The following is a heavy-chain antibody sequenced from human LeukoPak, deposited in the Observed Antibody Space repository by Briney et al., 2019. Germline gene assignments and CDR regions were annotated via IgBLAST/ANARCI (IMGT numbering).Heavy chain of an antibody. CDR1: GYTFTGYY. CDR2: INPNSGGT. J-gene: IGHJ6*03. CDR3: ARVGPYCGGDCSPPYYYYYYMDV. D-gene: IGHD2-21*02. V-gene: IGHV1-2*02. Sequence: ASVKVSCKASGYTFTGYYMHWVRQAPGQGLEWMGWINPNSGGTNYAQKFQGRVTMTRDTSISTAYMELSRLRSDDTAVYYCARVGPYCGGDCSPPYYYYYYMDVWGKGTTVTVSS.